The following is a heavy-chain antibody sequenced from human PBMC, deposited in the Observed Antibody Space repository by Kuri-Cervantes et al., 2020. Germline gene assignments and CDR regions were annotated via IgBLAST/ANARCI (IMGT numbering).Heavy chain of an antibody. D-gene: IGHD6-19*01. J-gene: IGHJ6*02. Sequence: ASVKVSCKASGYTFTSYGISWVRQAPGQGLEWMGWISAYNGNTNYAQKLQGRVTMTTDTSTSTAYMELRSLRSDDTAVYYCARVGWSDPNYYYYGMDVWGQGTTVTVSS. CDR3: ARVGWSDPNYYYYGMDV. V-gene: IGHV1-18*01. CDR2: ISAYNGNT. CDR1: GYTFTSYG.